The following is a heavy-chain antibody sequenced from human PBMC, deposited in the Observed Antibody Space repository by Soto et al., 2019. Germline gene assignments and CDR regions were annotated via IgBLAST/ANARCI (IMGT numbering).Heavy chain of an antibody. D-gene: IGHD6-6*01. CDR1: GFTFSDYY. CDR2: ISSSGSTV. J-gene: IGHJ6*03. V-gene: IGHV3-11*01. Sequence: GGSLRLSCAASGFTFSDYYMSWIRQAPGKGLEWVSHISSSGSTVYYADSVRGRFTISRDNAKNSLYLQMNSLRAEDTAVYCCARDWPPDPRRSSSTYYYMDVWGKGATVTVSS. CDR3: ARDWPPDPRRSSSTYYYMDV.